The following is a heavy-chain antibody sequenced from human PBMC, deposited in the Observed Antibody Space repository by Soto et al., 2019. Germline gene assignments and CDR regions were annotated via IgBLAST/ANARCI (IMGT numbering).Heavy chain of an antibody. CDR1: GGSIGSYY. CDR2: IYYSGST. J-gene: IGHJ4*02. V-gene: IGHV4-59*01. CDR3: ARSLDYSISFDY. Sequence: XXPLSLPFTVSGGSIGSYYWRWILQPPGKGLEWIGYIYYSGSTNYNPSLKSRVTISVDTSKNQFSLKLSSVTAADTVVYYCARSLDYSISFDYWGQGTLVTVSS. D-gene: IGHD4-4*01.